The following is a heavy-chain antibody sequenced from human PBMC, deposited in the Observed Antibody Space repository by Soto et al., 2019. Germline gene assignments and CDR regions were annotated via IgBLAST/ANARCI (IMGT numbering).Heavy chain of an antibody. V-gene: IGHV4-34*01. CDR2: INHSGST. D-gene: IGHD3-9*01. J-gene: IGHJ4*02. Sequence: SETLSLTCAVYGGSFSGYYWSWIRQPPGKGLEWIGEINHSGSTNYNPSLKSRVTISVDTSKNQFSLRLSSVTAADTAVYYCASGLRYFDWLFDYWVQGTPVTVSS. CDR1: GGSFSGYY. CDR3: ASGLRYFDWLFDY.